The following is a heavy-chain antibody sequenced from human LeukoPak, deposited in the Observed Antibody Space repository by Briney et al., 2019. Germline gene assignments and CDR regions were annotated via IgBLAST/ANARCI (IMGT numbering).Heavy chain of an antibody. D-gene: IGHD3-16*01. J-gene: IGHJ4*02. V-gene: IGHV3-30-3*01. CDR1: GFTFSSYA. CDR3: AKGEYYFDY. Sequence: GGSLRLSCAASGFTFSSYAMHWVRQAPGKGLEWVAVISYDGSGKYYADSVKGRFTISRDNSKSTLFLQMNSLRADDTAVYYCAKGEYYFDYWGQGTLVTVSS. CDR2: ISYDGSGK.